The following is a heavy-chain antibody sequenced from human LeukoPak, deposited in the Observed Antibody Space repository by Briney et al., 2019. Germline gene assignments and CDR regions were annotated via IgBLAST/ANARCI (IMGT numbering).Heavy chain of an antibody. J-gene: IGHJ6*02. CDR1: GGSISSGGYS. V-gene: IGHV4-30-2*02. Sequence: SQTLSLTCAVSGGSISSGGYSWSWIRQPPGKGLEWIGYIYHSGSTYYNPSLKSRVTISVDTSKNQFSLKLSSVTAADTAVYYCARDTVTTFSDYYYGMDVWGQGTTVTVSS. CDR3: ARDTVTTFSDYYYGMDV. D-gene: IGHD4-4*01. CDR2: IYHSGST.